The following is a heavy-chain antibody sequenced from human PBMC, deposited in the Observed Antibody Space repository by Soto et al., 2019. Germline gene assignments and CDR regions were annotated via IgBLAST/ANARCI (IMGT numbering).Heavy chain of an antibody. CDR2: IYYNRST. CDR1: GASMTSSSYF. D-gene: IGHD4-17*01. V-gene: IGHV4-39*01. CDR3: AMTTVTYPDYFEF. J-gene: IGHJ4*02. Sequence: SETLSLTCTISGASMTSSSYFWGFVRQPPGLGLEWIGTIYYNRSTYYSTSLKSRVAISVDTSKNLFSLSLRSVTAADTAMYYCAMTTVTYPDYFEFWGQGALVTVSS.